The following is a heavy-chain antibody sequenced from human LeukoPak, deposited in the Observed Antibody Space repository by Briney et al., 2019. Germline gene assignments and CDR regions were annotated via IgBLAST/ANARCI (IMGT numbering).Heavy chain of an antibody. CDR2: ISAYNGNT. D-gene: IGHD3-3*01. CDR1: GYTFTSYG. CDR3: ARDGERITIFGGDHDAFDI. J-gene: IGHJ3*02. V-gene: IGHV1-18*01. Sequence: ASVKVSCKASGYTFTSYGISWVRQAPGQGLEWMGWISAYNGNTNYAQKLQGRVTMTTDTSTSTAYMELRSLRSDDTAVYYCARDGERITIFGGDHDAFDIWGQGTMVTVSS.